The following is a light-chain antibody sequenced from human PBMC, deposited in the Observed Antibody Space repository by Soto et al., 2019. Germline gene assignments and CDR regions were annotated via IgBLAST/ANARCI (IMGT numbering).Light chain of an antibody. CDR1: QSISNNY. J-gene: IGKJ1*01. V-gene: IGKV3-20*01. CDR3: QQYNNWPRT. CDR2: GGS. Sequence: EIVLTQSPGTLSSSPGEGATLSCRARQSISNNYFAWYQQTPGQAPRLLIYGGSIRASGIPDRFSGSGSGTDFTLTISRLEPEDFAVYYCQQYNNWPRTFGKGTKV.